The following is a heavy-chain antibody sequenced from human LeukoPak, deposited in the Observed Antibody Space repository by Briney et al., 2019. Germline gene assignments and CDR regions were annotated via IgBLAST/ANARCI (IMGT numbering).Heavy chain of an antibody. D-gene: IGHD6-13*01. J-gene: IGHJ4*02. Sequence: GRSLRLSCAASGFTFSIYTIHWVRQAPGRGLEWVAVISYDGSSKFYADSVKGRFTISRDNSRNTLYLQMNSLRDEDMAVYYCARGYTSSWFVSYFDYWGQGTLVTVSS. CDR1: GFTFSIYT. CDR2: ISYDGSSK. V-gene: IGHV3-30-3*01. CDR3: ARGYTSSWFVSYFDY.